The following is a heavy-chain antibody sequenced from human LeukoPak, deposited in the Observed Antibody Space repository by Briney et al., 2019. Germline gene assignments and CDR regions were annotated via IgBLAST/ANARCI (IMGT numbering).Heavy chain of an antibody. V-gene: IGHV3-23*01. D-gene: IGHD6-13*01. CDR2: ISGSGGST. J-gene: IGHJ4*02. Sequence: PGGSLRLSCAASGFTFSSYAMSWVRQAPGKGLEWVSAISGSGGSTYYADSVKGRFTISRDNSKNTLYLQMNSLRAEDTAVYYCAKGRWTYSSSWYSDDYWGQGTLVTVSS. CDR3: AKGRWTYSSSWYSDDY. CDR1: GFTFSSYA.